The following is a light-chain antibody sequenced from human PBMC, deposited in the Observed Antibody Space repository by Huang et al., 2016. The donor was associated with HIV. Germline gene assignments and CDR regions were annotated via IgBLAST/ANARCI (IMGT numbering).Light chain of an antibody. CDR1: QNLLHSSGHNR. CDR3: MQGLQTPPT. V-gene: IGKV2-28*01. CDR2: LTS. J-gene: IGKJ2*01. Sequence: EIVMTQSPLSLPVSPGQPAPISCTSSQNLLHSSGHNRLDWYLQKPGQSPQLLIFLTSNRASGVPDKFTGSGSGSNFTLSINKVQPDDVGIYYCMQGLQTPPTFGQGTKLEI.